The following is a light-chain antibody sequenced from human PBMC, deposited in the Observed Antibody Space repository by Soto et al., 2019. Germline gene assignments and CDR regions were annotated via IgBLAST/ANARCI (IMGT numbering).Light chain of an antibody. CDR2: WAS. CDR3: QQYYNTPFT. CDR1: RSVLYSSNNKNY. V-gene: IGKV4-1*01. J-gene: IGKJ3*01. Sequence: DIVMTQSPDSLAVSLGERATINCKSSRSVLYSSNNKNYLAWYQQKPGQPPKLLIYWASTRESGVPDRFSGSGSGTDFTLTINSLQVEDVAVYYCQQYYNTPFTFGPGTKVDI.